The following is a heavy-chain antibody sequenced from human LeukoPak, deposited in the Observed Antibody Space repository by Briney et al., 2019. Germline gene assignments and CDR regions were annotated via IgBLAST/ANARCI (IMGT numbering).Heavy chain of an antibody. V-gene: IGHV3-23*01. CDR2: ISGSGDST. J-gene: IGHJ5*02. D-gene: IGHD3-22*01. Sequence: GGSLRLSCAASGFTFSSYAMSWVRQAPGKGLEWVSVISGSGDSTHYADSVKGRFTISRDNSKNTVYLQMNSLRAEDTAVYYCAKDTGDSSSQGWFDPWGQGTLVTVSS. CDR3: AKDTGDSSSQGWFDP. CDR1: GFTFSSYA.